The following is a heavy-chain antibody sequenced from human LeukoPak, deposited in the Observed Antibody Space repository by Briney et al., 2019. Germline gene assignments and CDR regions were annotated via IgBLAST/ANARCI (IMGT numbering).Heavy chain of an antibody. Sequence: GGSLRLSCAASGFSFSSYEMNWVRQAPGKGLEWVSYISGSGSTIYYADSVKGRFTISRDNAKNSLHLQMNSLRAEDTAVYYCARDLNGWYGRVDNWGQGTLDTVSS. CDR3: ARDLNGWYGRVDN. D-gene: IGHD6-19*01. V-gene: IGHV3-48*03. J-gene: IGHJ4*02. CDR2: ISGSGSTI. CDR1: GFSFSSYE.